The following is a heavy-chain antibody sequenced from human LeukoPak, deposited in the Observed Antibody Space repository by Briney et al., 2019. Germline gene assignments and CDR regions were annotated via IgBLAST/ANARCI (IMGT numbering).Heavy chain of an antibody. CDR1: GFTYSSYA. Sequence: GGSLRLSCAASGFTYSSYAMTWVRQAPGKGLEWVSSINNSGTDTYYEDSVKGRFTISRDNSKNTLFLHINSLSAEDTAVYYCAAAVNTGRAEHYWGQGTLVTVSS. CDR3: AAAVNTGRAEHY. CDR2: INNSGTDT. D-gene: IGHD4-17*01. J-gene: IGHJ4*02. V-gene: IGHV3-23*01.